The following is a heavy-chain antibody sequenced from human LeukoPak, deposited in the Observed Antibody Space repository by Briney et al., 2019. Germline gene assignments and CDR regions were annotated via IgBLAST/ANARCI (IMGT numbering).Heavy chain of an antibody. CDR3: ARLSGYSYGGGY. CDR1: GFTFSSYW. J-gene: IGHJ4*02. V-gene: IGHV3-74*01. Sequence: GESLRLSCAASGFTFSSYWMHWVRRAPGKGLVWVSRINSDGSSTSYADSVKGRFTISRDNAKNTLYLQMNSLRAEDTAVYYCARLSGYSYGGGYWGQGTLVTVSS. CDR2: INSDGSST. D-gene: IGHD5-18*01.